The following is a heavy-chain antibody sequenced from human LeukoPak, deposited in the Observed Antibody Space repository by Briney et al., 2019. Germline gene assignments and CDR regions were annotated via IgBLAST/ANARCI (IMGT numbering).Heavy chain of an antibody. V-gene: IGHV4-34*01. J-gene: IGHJ4*02. Sequence: SETVSLTCAVYGGSFSGYYWSWIRQPPGKGLEWIGEINHSGSTNYNHILKSRRTISVDTSKNQFSLKLSSVTAADTAVYYCARGEWSGYGEIDYWGQGTLVAHSS. CDR3: ARGEWSGYGEIDY. CDR2: INHSGST. D-gene: IGHD5-12*01. CDR1: GGSFSGYY.